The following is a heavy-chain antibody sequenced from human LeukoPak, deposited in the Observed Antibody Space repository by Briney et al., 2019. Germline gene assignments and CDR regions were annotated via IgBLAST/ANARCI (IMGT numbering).Heavy chain of an antibody. CDR1: GGTFSSHA. CDR2: IIPIFGTT. J-gene: IGHJ4*02. CDR3: ARGDSGYDYGFDN. Sequence: SVKVSCKASGGTFSSHAISWVRQAPGQGLEWVGGIIPIFGTTNYAQKFQGRVTITTDESPSTGYMELRSLRSDDPAEYYCARGDSGYDYGFDNWGQGTLVTVSS. V-gene: IGHV1-69*05. D-gene: IGHD5-12*01.